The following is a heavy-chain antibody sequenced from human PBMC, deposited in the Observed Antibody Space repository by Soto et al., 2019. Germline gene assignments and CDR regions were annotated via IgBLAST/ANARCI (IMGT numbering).Heavy chain of an antibody. CDR3: AKRTPAFIGEEVAGTFDY. Sequence: SETLSLTCTVSGGSISSYYWSWIRQPPGKGLEWIGYIYYSGSTNYNPSLKSRVAISVDTSKNQFSLKLSSVTAADTAVYYCAKRTPAFIGEEVAGTFDYWGQGTLVTVSS. D-gene: IGHD6-19*01. V-gene: IGHV4-59*12. J-gene: IGHJ4*02. CDR2: IYYSGST. CDR1: GGSISSYY.